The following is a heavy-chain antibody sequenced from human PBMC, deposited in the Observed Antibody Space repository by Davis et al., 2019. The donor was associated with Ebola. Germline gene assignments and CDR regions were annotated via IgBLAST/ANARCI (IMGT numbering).Heavy chain of an antibody. CDR3: LAGTNY. CDR1: GFMFSTYA. V-gene: IGHV3-30*04. Sequence: GGSLRLSCAASGFMFSTYAMHWVRQAPGTGLEWVAVISKDGSSEDYADSLRGRFTISRDNSKNMLFLQMNSLRPEDTAVYYCLAGTNYWGQGTQVIVSS. CDR2: ISKDGSSE. J-gene: IGHJ4*01. D-gene: IGHD6-19*01.